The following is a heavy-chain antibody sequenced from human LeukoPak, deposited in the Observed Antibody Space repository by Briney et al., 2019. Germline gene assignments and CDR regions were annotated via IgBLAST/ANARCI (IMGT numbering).Heavy chain of an antibody. CDR2: ISSSSSYI. CDR1: GFTFSSYS. J-gene: IGHJ4*02. V-gene: IGHV3-21*04. D-gene: IGHD3-10*01. Sequence: GGSLRLSCAASGFTFSSYSMNWVRQAPGKGLEWVSSISSSSSYIYYADSVKGRFTISRDNSKNTLYLQMNSLRAEDTAVYYCAREYYGSGSYPYWGQGTLVTVSS. CDR3: AREYYGSGSYPY.